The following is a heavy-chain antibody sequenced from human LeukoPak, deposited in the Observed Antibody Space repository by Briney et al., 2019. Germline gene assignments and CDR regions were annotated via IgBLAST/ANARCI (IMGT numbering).Heavy chain of an antibody. J-gene: IGHJ3*02. CDR2: IYHSGST. CDR1: GGSISSYY. CDR3: ATLTGGDDAFDI. V-gene: IGHV4-59*01. Sequence: PSETLSLTCTVSGGSISSYYWSWIRQPPGKGLEWIGEIYHSGSTNYNPSLKSRVTISVDKSKNQFSLKLSSVTAADTAVYYCATLTGGDDAFDIWGQGTMVTVSS. D-gene: IGHD4-23*01.